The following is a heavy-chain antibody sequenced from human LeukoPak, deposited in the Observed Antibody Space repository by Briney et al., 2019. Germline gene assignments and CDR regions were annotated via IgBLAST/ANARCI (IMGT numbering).Heavy chain of an antibody. CDR2: ISYDGSNK. CDR3: AKDDFRGGYRHFDY. CDR1: GFTFSSYG. D-gene: IGHD5-24*01. J-gene: IGHJ4*02. V-gene: IGHV3-30*18. Sequence: GGSLRLSCAASGFTFSSYGMHWVRQAPGKGLEWVAVISYDGSNKYYADSVKGRFTISRDNSKNTLYLQMNSLRAEDTAVYYCAKDDFRGGYRHFDYWGQGTLVTVSS.